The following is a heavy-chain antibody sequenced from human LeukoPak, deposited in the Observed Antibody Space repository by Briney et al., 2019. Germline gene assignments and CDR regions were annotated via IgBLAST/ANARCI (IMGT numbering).Heavy chain of an antibody. D-gene: IGHD3-9*01. Sequence: PGGSLRLSCAASGFTFSSYEMNWVRQAPGKGLEWVSYISSSGSTIYHADSVKGRFTISRDNAKNSLYLQMNSLRAEDTAVYYCARDLQYYDILTGYPFYHYYYGMDVWGQGTTVTVSS. CDR1: GFTFSSYE. J-gene: IGHJ6*02. CDR3: ARDLQYYDILTGYPFYHYYYGMDV. CDR2: ISSSGSTI. V-gene: IGHV3-48*03.